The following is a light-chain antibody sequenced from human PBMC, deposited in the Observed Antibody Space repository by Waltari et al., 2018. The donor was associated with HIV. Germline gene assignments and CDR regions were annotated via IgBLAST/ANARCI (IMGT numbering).Light chain of an antibody. Sequence: QSVLTQPPSVSGAPGQRVTIPCTGSSSNIGAGYDVTWYQHFPGRAPNLLIYGHSNRASGVPGRFSGSRSGASASLAITGLRAEDEADYYCQSYDSSLSVVFGGGTTLTVL. V-gene: IGLV1-40*03. CDR3: QSYDSSLSVV. CDR2: GHS. J-gene: IGLJ2*01. CDR1: SSNIGAGYD.